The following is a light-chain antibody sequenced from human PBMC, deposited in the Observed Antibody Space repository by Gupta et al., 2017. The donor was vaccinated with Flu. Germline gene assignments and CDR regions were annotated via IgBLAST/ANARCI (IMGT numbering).Light chain of an antibody. Sequence: AVVPQEPSLTVSPGGTVTLTCGSSTGAVTSGHYPYWFQQKPGQAPRTLIYDTNNKHAWTPARFSVSARGGKAALTLSGAQAEDEDEYYCLLSDNGVRVFGGGTKVTVL. CDR3: LLSDNGVRV. J-gene: IGLJ3*02. V-gene: IGLV7-46*01. CDR2: DTN. CDR1: TGAVTSGHY.